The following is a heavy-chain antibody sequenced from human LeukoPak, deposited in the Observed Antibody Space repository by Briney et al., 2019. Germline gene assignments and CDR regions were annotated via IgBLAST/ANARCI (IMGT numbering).Heavy chain of an antibody. CDR1: GYTLTELS. Sequence: ASVKVSCKVSGYTLTELSMHWVRQAPGKGLEWMGGFDPEDGETIYAQKFQGRVTMTEDTSTDTAYMELSSLRSEDTAMYYCAGSSRTRGNWFDPWGQGTLVTVSS. CDR3: AGSSRTRGNWFDP. V-gene: IGHV1-24*01. CDR2: FDPEDGET. J-gene: IGHJ5*02. D-gene: IGHD6-13*01.